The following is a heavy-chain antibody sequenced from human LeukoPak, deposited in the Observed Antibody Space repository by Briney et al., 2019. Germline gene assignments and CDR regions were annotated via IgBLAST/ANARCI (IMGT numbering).Heavy chain of an antibody. CDR2: INPNSGGT. CDR3: ARPVGATEDYFDY. CDR1: GGTFSRYA. D-gene: IGHD1-26*01. J-gene: IGHJ4*02. V-gene: IGHV1-2*02. Sequence: GASVKVSCKASGGTFSRYAISWMRQAPGQGLEWMGWINPNSGGTNYAQKFQGRVTMTRDTSTSTAYMELSRLRSDDTAVYYCARPVGATEDYFDYWGQGTLVTVSS.